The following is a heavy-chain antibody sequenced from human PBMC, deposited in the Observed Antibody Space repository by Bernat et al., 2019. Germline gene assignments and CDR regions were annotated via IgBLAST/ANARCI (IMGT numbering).Heavy chain of an antibody. J-gene: IGHJ3*02. D-gene: IGHD5-18*01. CDR2: INTSGGST. CDR3: ARELQRWLDGAMFKRGVGDAFDI. V-gene: IGHV1-46*01. Sequence: QVQLVQSGAEVKKPGASVKVSCKASGYTFTSYYMHWVRQAPGQGLEWMGIINTSGGSTSYAPKFQGRVTMTRDTSTSTVYMELSSLRSEDTAVYYCARELQRWLDGAMFKRGVGDAFDIWGQGTMVTVSS. CDR1: GYTFTSYY.